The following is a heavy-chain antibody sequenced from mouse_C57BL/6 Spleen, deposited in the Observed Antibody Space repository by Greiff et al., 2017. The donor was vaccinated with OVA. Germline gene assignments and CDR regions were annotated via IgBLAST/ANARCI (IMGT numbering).Heavy chain of an antibody. CDR2: IYPGDGDT. J-gene: IGHJ4*01. CDR1: GYAFSSSW. Sequence: LVESGPELVKPGASVKISCKASGYAFSSSWMNWVKQRPGKGLEWIGRIYPGDGDTNYNGKFKGKATLTADKSSSTAYMQLSSLTSEDSAVYFCARSGPEAMDYWGQGTSVTVSS. V-gene: IGHV1-82*01. CDR3: ARSGPEAMDY.